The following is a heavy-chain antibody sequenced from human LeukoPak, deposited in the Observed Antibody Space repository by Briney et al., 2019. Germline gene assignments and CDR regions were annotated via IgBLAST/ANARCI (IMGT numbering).Heavy chain of an antibody. V-gene: IGHV4-4*02. CDR1: GGSISSSNW. J-gene: IGHJ3*02. Sequence: PSGTLSLTCAVSGGSISSSNWWSWVRQPPGKGLEWIGEIYHSGSTNYNPSLKSRVTISVDKSKNQFSLKLSSVTAADTAVYYCASSPARDYYGSGKGAFDIWGQGTMVTVSS. D-gene: IGHD3-10*01. CDR3: ASSPARDYYGSGKGAFDI. CDR2: IYHSGST.